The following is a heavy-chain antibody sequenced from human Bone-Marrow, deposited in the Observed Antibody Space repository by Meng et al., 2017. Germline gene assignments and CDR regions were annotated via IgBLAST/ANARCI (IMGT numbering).Heavy chain of an antibody. V-gene: IGHV3-48*03. CDR1: GFTFSSYE. CDR2: ISSSGSTI. J-gene: IGHJ6*02. CDR3: ARATYGSGSSVYWYYYYGMDV. D-gene: IGHD3-10*01. Sequence: GESLKISCAASGFTFSSYEMNWVRQAPGKGLEWVSYISSSGSTIYYADSVRGRFTISRDNAKNSLYLQMNSLRAEDTAVYYCARATYGSGSSVYWYYYYGMDVWGQGTTVTVSS.